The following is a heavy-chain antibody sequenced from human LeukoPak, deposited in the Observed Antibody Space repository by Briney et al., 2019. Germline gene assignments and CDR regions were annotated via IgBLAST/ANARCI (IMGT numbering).Heavy chain of an antibody. V-gene: IGHV4-39*07. Sequence: SETLSLTCTVSGGSISSSSYYWGWIRQPPGKGLEWIGEINHSGSTNYNPSLKSRVTISVDTSKNQLSLKLSSVTAADTAVYYCARGLNYYDSSGYFDYWGQGTLVTVSS. J-gene: IGHJ4*02. CDR3: ARGLNYYDSSGYFDY. D-gene: IGHD3-22*01. CDR2: INHSGST. CDR1: GGSISSSSYY.